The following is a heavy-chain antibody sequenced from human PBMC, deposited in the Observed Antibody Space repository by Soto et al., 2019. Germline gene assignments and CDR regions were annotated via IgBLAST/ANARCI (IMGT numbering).Heavy chain of an antibody. Sequence: ASVKVSCKASGYTFTTNYMHWVRQAPGQGLEWMGIIHPSAGTTKYAQKFQGRVTMTRDTSTSTVYMELSSLRSDDTAVYYCARDAVAVPSARYYFRYWGQGTLVTVSS. CDR2: IHPSAGTT. V-gene: IGHV1-46*01. CDR3: ARDAVAVPSARYYFRY. D-gene: IGHD2-2*01. CDR1: GYTFTTNY. J-gene: IGHJ4*02.